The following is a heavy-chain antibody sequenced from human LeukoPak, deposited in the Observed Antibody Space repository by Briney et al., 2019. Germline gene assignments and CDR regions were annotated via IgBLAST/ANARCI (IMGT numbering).Heavy chain of an antibody. J-gene: IGHJ4*02. V-gene: IGHV4-34*01. Sequence: SETLSLTCGVYGGSFSDYYWSWIRQPPGKALEWIGEINHSGSTNYNPSLKSRVTISVDTSKNQFSLKVNSVTAADTAVYYCARDAAGSGYFDYWGQGTLVTVSS. CDR2: INHSGST. CDR3: ARDAAGSGYFDY. D-gene: IGHD6-13*01. CDR1: GGSFSDYY.